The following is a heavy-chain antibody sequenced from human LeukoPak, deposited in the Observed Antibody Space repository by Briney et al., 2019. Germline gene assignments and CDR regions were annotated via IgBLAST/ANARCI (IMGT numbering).Heavy chain of an antibody. CDR1: GYTFTSYG. CDR3: ARDHPYYYDSSGYYYPIDY. V-gene: IGHV1-18*01. D-gene: IGHD3-22*01. J-gene: IGHJ4*02. CDR2: ISAYNGNT. Sequence: RASVKVSCKASGYTFTSYGISWVRQAPGQGLEWMGSISAYNGNTNYAQKLQGRVTTTTDTSTSTAYMELRSLRSDDTAVYYCARDHPYYYDSSGYYYPIDYWGQGTLVTVSS.